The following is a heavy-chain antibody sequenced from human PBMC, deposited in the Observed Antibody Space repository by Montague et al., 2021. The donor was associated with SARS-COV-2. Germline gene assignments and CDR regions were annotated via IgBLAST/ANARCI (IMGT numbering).Heavy chain of an antibody. Sequence: SETLSLTCTVSGGSISSRDYYWGWIRQSPGKGSEWIGSISYAGRSYYNPSLRSRVSFSMDTSKNHFSLSLNSVTAADTAVYFCARQFPSYCSTNNCDPYYFDVWGQGALVTVSS. D-gene: IGHD2-2*01. J-gene: IGHJ4*02. CDR1: GGSISSRDYY. CDR2: ISYAGRS. V-gene: IGHV4-39*01. CDR3: ARQFPSYCSTNNCDPYYFDV.